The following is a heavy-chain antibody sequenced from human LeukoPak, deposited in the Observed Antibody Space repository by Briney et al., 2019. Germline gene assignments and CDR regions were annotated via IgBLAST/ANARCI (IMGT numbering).Heavy chain of an antibody. CDR3: ARELEQVGY. Sequence: GGSLRLSCAASGFTFSSYAMHWVRQAPGKGLEWVAVISYDGSNKYYADSVKGRFTISRDNSKNTLYLQMNSLRAEDTAVYYCARELEQVGYWGQGTLVTVSS. CDR1: GFTFSSYA. J-gene: IGHJ4*02. D-gene: IGHD1/OR15-1a*01. CDR2: ISYDGSNK. V-gene: IGHV3-30-3*01.